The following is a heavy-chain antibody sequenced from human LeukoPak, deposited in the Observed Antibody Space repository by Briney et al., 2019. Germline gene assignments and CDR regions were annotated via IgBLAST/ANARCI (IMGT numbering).Heavy chain of an antibody. V-gene: IGHV4-59*08. CDR2: IYYSGST. J-gene: IGHJ3*02. CDR3: ARSRGVPGVDAFDI. CDR1: GGSISGYF. Sequence: SETLSLTCTVSGGSISGYFWNWIRQPPGKGLEWIGYIYYSGSTNYNPSLKSRVTISVDTSKNQFSLKLSSVTAADTAVYYCARSRGVPGVDAFDIWGQGTMVTVSS. D-gene: IGHD6-13*01.